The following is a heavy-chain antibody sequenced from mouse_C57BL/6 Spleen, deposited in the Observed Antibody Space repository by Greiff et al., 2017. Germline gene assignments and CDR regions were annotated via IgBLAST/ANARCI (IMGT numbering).Heavy chain of an antibody. D-gene: IGHD3-1*01. CDR1: GFNIKDDY. J-gene: IGHJ2*01. V-gene: IGHV14-4*01. Sequence: EVQLQQSGAELVRPGASVKLSCTASGFNIKDDYMHWVKQRPEQGLEWIGWIDPENGDTEYASKFQGKATITADTSSNTAYLQLSSLTSEDTAVYYCTTFGEDFDYWGQGTTLTVSS. CDR2: IDPENGDT. CDR3: TTFGEDFDY.